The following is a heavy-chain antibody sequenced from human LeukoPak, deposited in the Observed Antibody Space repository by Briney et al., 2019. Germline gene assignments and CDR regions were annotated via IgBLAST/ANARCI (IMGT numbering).Heavy chain of an antibody. CDR1: GFTFSSYN. CDR3: ARTFSSTSWSYYFDY. Sequence: GGSLRLSCAASGFTFSSYNMNWVRQAPGKGLEWVSYISSSSSYTNYADSVKGRFTISRDNAKNSLYLQMNSLRAEDTAVYYCARTFSSTSWSYYFDYWGQGTLVTVSS. V-gene: IGHV3-21*05. CDR2: ISSSSSYT. J-gene: IGHJ4*02. D-gene: IGHD2-2*01.